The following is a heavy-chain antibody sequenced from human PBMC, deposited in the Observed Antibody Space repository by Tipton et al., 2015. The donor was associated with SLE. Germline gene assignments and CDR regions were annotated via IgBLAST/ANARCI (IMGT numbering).Heavy chain of an antibody. V-gene: IGHV3-48*01. J-gene: IGHJ4*02. Sequence: GSLRLSCAASGFTFSSYSMNWVRQAPGKGLEWVSYISSSSSTIYYADSVKGRFTISRDNAKNSLYLQMNSLRAEDTAVYYCAHEDSSGSSNFDYWGQGTLVTVSS. CDR2: ISSSSSTI. CDR1: GFTFSSYS. CDR3: AHEDSSGSSNFDY. D-gene: IGHD6-19*01.